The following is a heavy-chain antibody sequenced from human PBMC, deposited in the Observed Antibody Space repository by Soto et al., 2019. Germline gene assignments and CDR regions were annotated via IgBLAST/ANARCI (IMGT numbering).Heavy chain of an antibody. V-gene: IGHV1-8*01. CDR3: ARRARGHWYFDL. CDR1: GYTFTGYD. CDR2: MNPNSGNT. J-gene: IGHJ2*01. Sequence: QVQLEQSGAEVKKPGASVKVSCKASGYTFTGYDINWVRQATGQGLEWMGWMNPNSGNTGYAQKFQGIFTMTRNTSISTAYMELSSLRSEDTAVYYCARRARGHWYFDLWGRGTLVTVSS. D-gene: IGHD5-12*01.